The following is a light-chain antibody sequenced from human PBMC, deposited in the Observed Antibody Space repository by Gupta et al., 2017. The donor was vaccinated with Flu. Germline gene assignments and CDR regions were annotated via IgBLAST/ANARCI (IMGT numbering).Light chain of an antibody. CDR3: SSHAGRVTWV. CDR2: DVT. Sequence: QSAPTQPRSVSGSPGQSVTISCIGSSNDVGGSNRVSWSQQRPGKAPKLILYDVTERPSVVPDRFSGSKSGNTASLTISGLQADDEADYYCSSHAGRVTWVFGTGTTVTVL. V-gene: IGLV2-11*01. J-gene: IGLJ1*01. CDR1: SNDVGGSNR.